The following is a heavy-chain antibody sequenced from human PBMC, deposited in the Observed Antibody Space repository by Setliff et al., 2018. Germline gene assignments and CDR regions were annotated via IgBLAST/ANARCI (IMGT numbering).Heavy chain of an antibody. D-gene: IGHD3-10*01. Sequence: PGGSLRLSCAASGFTFSSYEMNWVRQAPGKGLEWVSYISSSGSTIYYADSVKGRFTISRDNAKNSLYLQMNSLRAEDTAVYYCAKYRYYGSGTIINYFDYWGQGTLVTVSS. V-gene: IGHV3-48*03. CDR1: GFTFSSYE. CDR3: AKYRYYGSGTIINYFDY. CDR2: ISSSGSTI. J-gene: IGHJ4*02.